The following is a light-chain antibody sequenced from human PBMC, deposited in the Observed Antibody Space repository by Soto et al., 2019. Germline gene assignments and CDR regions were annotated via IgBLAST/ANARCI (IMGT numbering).Light chain of an antibody. CDR3: QKYNSAPRT. CDR1: QGISNY. V-gene: IGKV1-27*01. CDR2: AAS. Sequence: DIQMTQSPSSLSASVGDRVTITCRASQGISNYLAWYHQKPGKVPKLLIYAASTLQSGAPPRFSGGGSGTDSTSAISTLQPEDVAKYYCQKYNSAPRTFGQGTKVEIK. J-gene: IGKJ1*01.